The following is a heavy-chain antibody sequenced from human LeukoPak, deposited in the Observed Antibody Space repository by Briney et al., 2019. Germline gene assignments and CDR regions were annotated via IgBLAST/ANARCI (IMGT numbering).Heavy chain of an antibody. CDR3: ARGTPIFGVVIISYYYYYMDV. D-gene: IGHD3-3*01. CDR1: GGSISSSSYY. J-gene: IGHJ6*03. CDR2: INHSGST. V-gene: IGHV4-39*07. Sequence: SETLSLTCTVSGGSISSSSYYWGWIRQPPGKGLEWIGEINHSGSTNYNPSLKSRVTISVDTSKNQFSLKLSSVTAADTAVYYCARGTPIFGVVIISYYYYYMDVWGKGTTVTVSS.